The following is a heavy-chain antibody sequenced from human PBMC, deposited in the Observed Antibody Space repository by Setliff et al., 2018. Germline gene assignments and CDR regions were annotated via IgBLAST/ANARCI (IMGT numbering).Heavy chain of an antibody. J-gene: IGHJ5*02. D-gene: IGHD5-18*01. CDR2: IYYSGST. Sequence: PSETLSLTCTVSGGSMITNDYFWGWIRQPPGTGLEWIGSIYYSGSTYYIPSLKSRVTISVDTSQNQFSLKLSSVTAADTAVYYCARDKYTYGYFDWFDPWGQGTLVTVSS. CDR3: ARDKYTYGYFDWFDP. V-gene: IGHV4-39*07. CDR1: GGSMITNDYF.